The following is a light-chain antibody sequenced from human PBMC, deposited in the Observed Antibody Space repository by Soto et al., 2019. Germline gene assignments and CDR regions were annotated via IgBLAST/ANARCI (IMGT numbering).Light chain of an antibody. J-gene: IGKJ1*01. CDR1: QSISSW. V-gene: IGKV1-5*01. CDR3: QQYNSYSTWT. CDR2: DAS. Sequence: DIQMTQSPSTLSASVGDRVTITCRASQSISSWLAWYQQKPGKAPKLLIYDASSLESGVPSKFSGSGSETEFTLTISSLQSYDFASNYCQQYNSYSTWTFGQRTKVEIK.